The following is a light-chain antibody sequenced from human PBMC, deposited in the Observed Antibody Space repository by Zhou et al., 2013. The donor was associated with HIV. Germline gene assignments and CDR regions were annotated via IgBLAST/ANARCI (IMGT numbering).Light chain of an antibody. V-gene: IGLV1-51*01. CDR1: DSNVGRHF. CDR3: AAWDGRLSAVI. J-gene: IGLJ2*01. Sequence: QSVLTQPPSLSAAPGQRVAISCSGSDSNVGRHFVSWYRQFPGSAPKLLIFEDFRRPSETSGRVSASKSGTSATLGITRLQTGDEADYYCAAWDGRLSAVIFGGGTKLTVL. CDR2: EDF.